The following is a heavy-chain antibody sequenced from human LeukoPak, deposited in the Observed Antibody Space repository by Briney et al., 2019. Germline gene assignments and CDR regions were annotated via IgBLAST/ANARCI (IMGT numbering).Heavy chain of an antibody. CDR2: IKQDGSEK. D-gene: IGHD2-2*01. CDR1: GFTFSSYW. V-gene: IGHV3-7*03. J-gene: IGHJ4*02. Sequence: GGSLRLSCAASGFTFSSYWMSWVRQAPGKGLEGVANIKQDGSEKYYVDSVKGRFTISRDNAKNSLYLQMNSLRAEDTAVYYCASAPPYCSSTSCYDYWGQGTLVTVSS. CDR3: ASAPPYCSSTSCYDY.